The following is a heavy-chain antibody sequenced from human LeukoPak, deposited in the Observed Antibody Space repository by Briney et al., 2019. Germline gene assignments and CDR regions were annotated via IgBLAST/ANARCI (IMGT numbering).Heavy chain of an antibody. CDR3: ARHSSGSGGAFQY. CDR2: MDDSGST. J-gene: IGHJ4*02. Sequence: SETLSLTCTVSGGSISSYYWSWIRQPPGKGLEWIGYMDDSGSTNYNPSLTSRVTISEDTSKNQLSLKLGSVTAADTAVYYCARHSSGSGGAFQYWGQGTPVTVTS. D-gene: IGHD6-19*01. V-gene: IGHV4-59*08. CDR1: GGSISSYY.